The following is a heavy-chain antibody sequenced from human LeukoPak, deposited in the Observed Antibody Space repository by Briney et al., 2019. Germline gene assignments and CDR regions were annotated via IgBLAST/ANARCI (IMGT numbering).Heavy chain of an antibody. CDR3: ARRLGRKFGERFYYYHYMDV. V-gene: IGHV4-4*07. J-gene: IGHJ6*03. Sequence: PSETLSLTCTVSGGSMSDYYWSWIRQPAGKGLEWIGRFYSSGSTNYNPSLKSRVTLSVDIPKNQFSLNLSSVTAADTAVYYCARRLGRKFGERFYYYHYMDVWGKGTTVTISS. D-gene: IGHD3-10*01. CDR1: GGSMSDYY. CDR2: FYSSGST.